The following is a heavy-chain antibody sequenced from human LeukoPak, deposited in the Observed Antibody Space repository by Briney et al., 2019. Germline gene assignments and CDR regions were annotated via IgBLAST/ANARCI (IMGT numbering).Heavy chain of an antibody. Sequence: GASVKVSCKASGYTFTSYYMHWVRQATGQGLEWMGWMNPNSGNTGYAQKFQGRVTITRNTSISTAYMELSSLRSEATAVYYCASYLLTIFGVVRAFDIGGQGTMVTVSS. J-gene: IGHJ3*02. D-gene: IGHD3-3*01. V-gene: IGHV1-8*03. CDR3: ASYLLTIFGVVRAFDI. CDR1: GYTFTSYY. CDR2: MNPNSGNT.